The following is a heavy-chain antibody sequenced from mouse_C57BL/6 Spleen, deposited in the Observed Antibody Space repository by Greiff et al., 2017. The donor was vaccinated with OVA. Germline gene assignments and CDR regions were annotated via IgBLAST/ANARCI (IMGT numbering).Heavy chain of an antibody. V-gene: IGHV1-42*01. D-gene: IGHD2-3*01. CDR2: INPSTGGT. CDR3: AYDGYYVGAMDY. J-gene: IGHJ4*01. Sequence: VQLKESGPELVKPGASVKISCKASGYSFTGYYMNWVKQSPEKSLEWIGEINPSTGGTTYNQKFKAKATLTVDKSSSTAYMQLKSLTSEDSAVYYCAYDGYYVGAMDYWGQGTSVTVSS. CDR1: GYSFTGYY.